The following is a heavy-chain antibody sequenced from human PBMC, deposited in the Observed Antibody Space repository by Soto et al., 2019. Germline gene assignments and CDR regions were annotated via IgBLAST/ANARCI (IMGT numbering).Heavy chain of an antibody. CDR3: DRELLEEFGHPVGFDI. CDR2: VYYSVST. CDR1: GDYITSGDYY. J-gene: IGHJ3*02. V-gene: IGHV4-30-4*01. D-gene: IGHD3-10*01. Sequence: QVRLQDSGPRLVKPSQTLTLTCTVSGDYITSGDYYWNWFRQPTGKGLEWIGYVYYSVSTYYNSSRRIRISISLDKTTTQFYLSLRSVKAADTAIYSCDRELLEEFGHPVGFDIWGDGTPVPVSS.